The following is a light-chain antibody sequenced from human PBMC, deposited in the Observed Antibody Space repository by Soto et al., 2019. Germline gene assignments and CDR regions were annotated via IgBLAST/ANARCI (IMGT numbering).Light chain of an antibody. Sequence: DIQMTQSPSSLSASVGDRVTITCQASQDINNYLNWYQQKPGKAPKVLIYDASYLVTGVPSRFSGTGSGTDFSLSISSLQPEDVATYYCQHHDYPPLSFGGGTRVEI. CDR3: QHHDYPPLS. CDR2: DAS. CDR1: QDINNY. J-gene: IGKJ4*01. V-gene: IGKV1-33*01.